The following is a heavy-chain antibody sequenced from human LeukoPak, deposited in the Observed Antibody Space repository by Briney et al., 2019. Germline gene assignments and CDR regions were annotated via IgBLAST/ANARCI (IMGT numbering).Heavy chain of an antibody. J-gene: IGHJ4*02. V-gene: IGHV3-30*18. Sequence: PGGSLRLSCAASGFTFSSAVMHWVRQAPGTGMESVAVISNDGNNKYYADSVRGRFTISRDNSKNTLYVQMNSLRAEDTAVYYCAKEVIAAGGNLEYWGQGTLVTVSS. CDR1: GFTFSSAV. D-gene: IGHD6-13*01. CDR2: ISNDGNNK. CDR3: AKEVIAAGGNLEY.